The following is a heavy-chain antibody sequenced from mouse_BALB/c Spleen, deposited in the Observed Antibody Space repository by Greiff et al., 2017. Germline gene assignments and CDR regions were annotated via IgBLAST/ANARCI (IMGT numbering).Heavy chain of an antibody. CDR2: ISSGGSYT. J-gene: IGHJ2*01. V-gene: IGHV5-6*01. CDR1: GFTFSSYG. D-gene: IGHD1-1*01. CDR3: ARQRSSRGDFDY. Sequence: EVMLVESGGDLVKPGGSLKLSCAASGFTFSSYGMSWVRQTPDKRLEWVATISSGGSYTYYPDSVTGRFTISRDNAKNTLSLQMSSLKSEDTAMYCCARQRSSRGDFDYWGQGTTLTVSS.